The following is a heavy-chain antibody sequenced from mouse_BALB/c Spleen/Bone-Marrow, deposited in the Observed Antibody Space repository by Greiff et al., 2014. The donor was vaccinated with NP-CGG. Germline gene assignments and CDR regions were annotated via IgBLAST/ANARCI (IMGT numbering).Heavy chain of an antibody. CDR3: ARDY. J-gene: IGHJ2*01. CDR2: INPSTGYA. CDR1: GYTFTDTW. Sequence: VQLQQSGAELAEPGASVKMSCKASGYTFTDTWIHWIKQRPGQGLEWIGYINPSTGYAEYNQNFKDKATLTVDKSSSTAYMQLSSLTSEDSAVYYCARDYWGQGTTLTVSS. V-gene: IGHV1-7*01.